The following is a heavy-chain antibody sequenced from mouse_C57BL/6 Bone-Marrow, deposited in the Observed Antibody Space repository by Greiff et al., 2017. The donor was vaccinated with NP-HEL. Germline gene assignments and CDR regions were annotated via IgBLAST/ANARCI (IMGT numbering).Heavy chain of an antibody. CDR2: ISSGSSTI. D-gene: IGHD2-2*01. V-gene: IGHV5-17*01. Sequence: EVKLMESGGGLVKPGGSLKLSCAASGFTFSDYGMHWVRQAPEKGLEWVAYISSGSSTIYYADTVKGRFTISRDNAKNTLFLQMTSLRSEDTAMYYCATPYGYDGNYFDYWGQGTTLTVSS. CDR3: ATPYGYDGNYFDY. J-gene: IGHJ2*01. CDR1: GFTFSDYG.